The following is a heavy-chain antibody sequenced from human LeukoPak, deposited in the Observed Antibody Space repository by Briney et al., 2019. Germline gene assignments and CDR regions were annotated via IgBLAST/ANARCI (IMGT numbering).Heavy chain of an antibody. CDR3: ARPAANSSGWNLDV. J-gene: IGHJ6*04. CDR2: IHPGDSDT. D-gene: IGHD6-19*01. CDR1: GYSFTSYW. Sequence: GESLKISCKGSGYSFTSYWIGWVRQMPGKGLECMGIIHPGDSDTRYSPSFQGQGTISADKSISTAYLQWSGLKASDTAMYYCARPAANSSGWNLDVWGKGTTVTVSS. V-gene: IGHV5-51*01.